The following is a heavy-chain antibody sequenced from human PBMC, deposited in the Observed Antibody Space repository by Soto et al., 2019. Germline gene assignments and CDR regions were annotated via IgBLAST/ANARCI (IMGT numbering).Heavy chain of an antibody. CDR2: IYYSGST. CDR3: ASGSRVPYYFDY. V-gene: IGHV4-31*03. Sequence: SETLSLTCTVSGGSISSGGYYWSWIRQHPGKGLEWIGYIYYSGSTYYNPSHKSRVTISVDTSKNQFSLKLSSVTAADTAVYYCASGSRVPYYFDYWGQGTLVTVSS. CDR1: GGSISSGGYY. J-gene: IGHJ4*02.